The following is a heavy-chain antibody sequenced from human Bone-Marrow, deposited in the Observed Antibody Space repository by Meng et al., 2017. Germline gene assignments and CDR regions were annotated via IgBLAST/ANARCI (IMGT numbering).Heavy chain of an antibody. CDR1: GFTFDDYA. Sequence: LKISCAASGFTFDDYAMHWVRQAPGKGLEWVSGISWNSGSIGYADSVKGRFTISRDNAKNSLYLQMNSLRAEDTALYYCASSGYQQDYWGQGTLVTVSS. D-gene: IGHD3-22*01. J-gene: IGHJ4*02. V-gene: IGHV3-9*01. CDR3: ASSGYQQDY. CDR2: ISWNSGSI.